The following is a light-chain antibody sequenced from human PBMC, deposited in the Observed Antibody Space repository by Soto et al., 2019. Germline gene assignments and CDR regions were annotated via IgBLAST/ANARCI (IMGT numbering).Light chain of an antibody. CDR1: ETISHY. V-gene: IGKV1-39*01. Sequence: IHITQSPSALSASVGDRVTISCRASETISHYLNWYQQKPGKAPKLLIYSASKLQSGVPARFSGSGSGTDFTLTITSLQSEDFATYYCQQSSSTPLTFGGGTKVDIK. CDR3: QQSSSTPLT. CDR2: SAS. J-gene: IGKJ4*01.